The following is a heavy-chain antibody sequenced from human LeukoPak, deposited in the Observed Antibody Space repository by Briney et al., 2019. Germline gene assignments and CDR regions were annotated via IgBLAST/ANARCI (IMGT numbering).Heavy chain of an antibody. D-gene: IGHD2-2*01. CDR1: GGSISSFY. Sequence: SETLSLTCTVSGGSISSFYWSWIRQPPGKGLEWIGYIYYSGSTKYNPSLKSRVTISVDTSKNDFSLRLSSVTAADTAVYYCARDRGLPAGSVLDYWGQGTLVTVSS. V-gene: IGHV4-59*01. CDR3: ARDRGLPAGSVLDY. J-gene: IGHJ4*02. CDR2: IYYSGST.